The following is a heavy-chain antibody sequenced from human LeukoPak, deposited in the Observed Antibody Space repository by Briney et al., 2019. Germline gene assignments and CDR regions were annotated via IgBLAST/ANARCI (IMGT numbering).Heavy chain of an antibody. CDR2: IRYDGSNK. CDR1: GFTFSSYG. V-gene: IGHV3-30*02. J-gene: IGHJ6*02. CDR3: AKDVVKGSDYDQDYNYYYGMDV. Sequence: GGSLRLSCAASGFTFSSYGMHWVRQAPGKGLEWVAFIRYDGSNKYYADSVKGRFTISRDNSKNILYLQMNSLRAEDTAVYYCAKDVVKGSDYDQDYNYYYGMDVWGQGDTVTVS. D-gene: IGHD5-12*01.